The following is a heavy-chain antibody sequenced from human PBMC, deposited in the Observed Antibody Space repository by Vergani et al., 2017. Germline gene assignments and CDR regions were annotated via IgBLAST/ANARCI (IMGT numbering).Heavy chain of an antibody. CDR3: AELYGDDGYSPF. D-gene: IGHD5-18*01. CDR2: IRIDGSEQ. J-gene: IGHJ4*02. V-gene: IGHV3-30*02. CDR1: GFTFSDYG. Sequence: QVHLVESGGGVVQPGGSLRLSCAASGFTFSDYGVHWVRQAPGKGLEWVAFIRIDGSEQYYADSVKGRFTVSRDNSKYTLYLQIHSLRPEDTALYYCAELYGDDGYSPFWGQGTLVTVSS.